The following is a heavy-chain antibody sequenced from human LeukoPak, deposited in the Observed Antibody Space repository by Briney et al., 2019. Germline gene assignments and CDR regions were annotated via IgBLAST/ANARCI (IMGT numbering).Heavy chain of an antibody. V-gene: IGHV3-30-3*01. CDR3: ARESEPRLIWFVGGEHYYFDY. CDR1: GFTFSSYA. CDR2: ISYDGSNK. Sequence: GGSLRLSCAASGFTFSSYAMHWVRQAPGKGLEWVAVISYDGSNKYYADSVKGRFTISRDNSKNTLYLQMNSLRAEDTAVYYRARESEPRLIWFVGGEHYYFDYWGQGTLVTVSS. J-gene: IGHJ4*02. D-gene: IGHD3-10*01.